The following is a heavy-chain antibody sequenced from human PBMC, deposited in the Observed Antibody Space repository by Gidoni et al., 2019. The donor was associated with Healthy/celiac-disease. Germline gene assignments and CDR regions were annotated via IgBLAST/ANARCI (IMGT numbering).Heavy chain of an antibody. V-gene: IGHV4-31*03. Sequence: QVQLQESGPGLVKPSQTLSLTCTVSGGSISSGGYYWSWIRQHPGKGLEWIGYIYYSGSTYYNPSLKSRVTISVDTSKNQFSLKLSSVTAADTAVYYCARGRRIAVAEQNWFDPWGQGTLVTVSS. CDR3: ARGRRIAVAEQNWFDP. J-gene: IGHJ5*02. CDR2: IYYSGST. D-gene: IGHD6-19*01. CDR1: GGSISSGGYY.